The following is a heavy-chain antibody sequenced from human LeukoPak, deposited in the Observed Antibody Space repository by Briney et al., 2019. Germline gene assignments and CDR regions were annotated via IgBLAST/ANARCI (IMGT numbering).Heavy chain of an antibody. CDR1: GFTFTTYA. D-gene: IGHD2-15*01. Sequence: GGSVRLSCAASGFTFTTYAMSWVRQAPGKGLEWVSGISCLGDNTYYVDSVKGRFTISRDNAKNTQYLQINSLRVEDTAVYYCARSLRSPRYCIDDTCYFDYWGQGTLVTVSS. CDR2: ISCLGDNT. V-gene: IGHV3-23*01. J-gene: IGHJ4*02. CDR3: ARSLRSPRYCIDDTCYFDY.